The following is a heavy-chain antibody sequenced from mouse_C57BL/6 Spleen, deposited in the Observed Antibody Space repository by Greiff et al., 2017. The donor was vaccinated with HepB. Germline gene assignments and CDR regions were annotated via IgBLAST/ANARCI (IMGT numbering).Heavy chain of an antibody. V-gene: IGHV1-59*01. CDR3: AREVTGHFDY. J-gene: IGHJ2*01. CDR1: GYTFTSYW. D-gene: IGHD4-1*01. CDR2: IDPSDSYT. Sequence: VKLQQPGAELVRPGTSVKLSCKASGYTFTSYWMHWVKQRPGQGLEWIGVIDPSDSYTNYNQKFKGKATLTVDTSSSTAYMQLSSLTSEDSAVYYCAREVTGHFDYWGQGTTLTVSS.